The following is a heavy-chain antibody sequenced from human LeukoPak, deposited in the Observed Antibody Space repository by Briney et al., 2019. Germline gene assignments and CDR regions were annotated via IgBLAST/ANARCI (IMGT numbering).Heavy chain of an antibody. CDR3: ARDLNVVVPASNDY. J-gene: IGHJ4*02. CDR1: GFTFRSYS. CDR2: FSSSGSYI. D-gene: IGHD2-2*01. V-gene: IGHV3-21*01. Sequence: GGSLRLSCAVSGFTFRSYSMNWVRPAPGEGLEWVSFFSSSGSYIYYADSVKGRFTISRDIAKNSLFLQMNSLRVEDTAVYYCARDLNVVVPASNDYWGQGTLVTVSS.